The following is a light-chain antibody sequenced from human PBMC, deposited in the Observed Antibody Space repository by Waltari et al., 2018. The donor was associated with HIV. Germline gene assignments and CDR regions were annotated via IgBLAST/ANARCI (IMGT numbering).Light chain of an antibody. V-gene: IGKV1-5*03. Sequence: DIQMTQSPPTLSACVGDRGTITCRPSQSVSSSLAWYQQKPGKAPNLLIFKASSLQNGVPPRFSGCGSGTDFTLTIRVLQPDDFATYYCQQYLTFSRTFGQGTQV. CDR1: QSVSSS. CDR3: QQYLTFSRT. J-gene: IGKJ1*01. CDR2: KAS.